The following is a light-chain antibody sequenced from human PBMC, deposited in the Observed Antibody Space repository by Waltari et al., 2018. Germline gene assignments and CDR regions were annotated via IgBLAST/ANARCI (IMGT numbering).Light chain of an antibody. CDR2: GAS. V-gene: IGKV3-15*01. Sequence: EIVMTQTPATLSVSPGERGTLSCRASQSVTTNLTWYQQNPGQSPRLLIYGASARATGGPARFTGSGYGTEFTLTSSSLQSEDFAVYYCLQYENWPRTFGQGTKVEIK. CDR1: QSVTTN. J-gene: IGKJ1*01. CDR3: LQYENWPRT.